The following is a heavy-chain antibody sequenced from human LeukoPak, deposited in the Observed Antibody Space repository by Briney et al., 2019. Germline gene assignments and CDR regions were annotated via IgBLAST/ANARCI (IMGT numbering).Heavy chain of an antibody. CDR2: ISAYNGNT. CDR3: ARDLGSSATSTNWCDP. Sequence: ASEKVSCKASGHTFTSYGISWVRQAPGQGLEWMGWISAYNGNTNYAQKLQGRVTMTTDTSTSTAYMELRSLRSDDTAVYYCARDLGSSATSTNWCDPWGQGTLVTVSS. D-gene: IGHD3-10*01. V-gene: IGHV1-18*01. CDR1: GHTFTSYG. J-gene: IGHJ5*02.